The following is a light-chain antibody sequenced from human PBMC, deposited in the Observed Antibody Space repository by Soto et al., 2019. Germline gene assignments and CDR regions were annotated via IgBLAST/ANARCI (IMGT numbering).Light chain of an antibody. Sequence: EIVMTQSPATLSVSPGERVTLSCRASQSVGSYLAWFQQKPGHPPRVLIYGATTTATGIPARFSGSGSGTDFTLTISSLQSEDFAISYCLQYNNWYSFGQGTKLEIK. CDR3: LQYNNWYS. CDR2: GAT. V-gene: IGKV3-15*01. J-gene: IGKJ2*03. CDR1: QSVGSY.